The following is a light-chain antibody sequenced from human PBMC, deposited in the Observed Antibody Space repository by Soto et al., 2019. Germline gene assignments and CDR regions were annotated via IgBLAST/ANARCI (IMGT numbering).Light chain of an antibody. V-gene: IGKV1-39*01. CDR3: QQSDSTSYT. J-gene: IGKJ2*01. CDR2: GAS. Sequence: DLQMTQSPSSLSASVGDRVTITCRASQSISSYLNWYQQKPGKDPKLLIYGASSLQSGVPSRFSGSGSGTDFTLTMSSLQPEDFATYYCQQSDSTSYTFGQGTKLEIK. CDR1: QSISSY.